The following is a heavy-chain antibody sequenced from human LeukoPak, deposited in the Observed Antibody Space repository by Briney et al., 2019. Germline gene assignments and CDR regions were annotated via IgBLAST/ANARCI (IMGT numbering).Heavy chain of an antibody. J-gene: IGHJ5*02. D-gene: IGHD5-24*01. CDR2: IYYSGST. Sequence: SETLSLTCTVSGGPISSSSYYWGWIRQPPGKGLEWIGSIYYSGSTYYNPSLKSRVTISVDTSKNQFSLKLSSVTAADTAVYYCARLADGHKNSPWFDPWGQGTLVTVSS. CDR1: GGPISSSSYY. CDR3: ARLADGHKNSPWFDP. V-gene: IGHV4-39*01.